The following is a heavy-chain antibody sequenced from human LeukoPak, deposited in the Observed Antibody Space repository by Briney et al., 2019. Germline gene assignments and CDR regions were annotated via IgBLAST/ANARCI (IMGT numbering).Heavy chain of an antibody. CDR3: ARDRTSLGSSGYHLDV. D-gene: IGHD3-22*01. CDR1: GFTFSSYA. V-gene: IGHV3-30*04. Sequence: GGSLRLSCAASGFTFSSYAMHRVRQAPGKGLVWVALISYNGSDKYYIDSVKGRFTISRDNSKNTLYVQMNSLRAEDTAVYYCARDRTSLGSSGYHLDVWGKGTTVTVSS. CDR2: ISYNGSDK. J-gene: IGHJ6*04.